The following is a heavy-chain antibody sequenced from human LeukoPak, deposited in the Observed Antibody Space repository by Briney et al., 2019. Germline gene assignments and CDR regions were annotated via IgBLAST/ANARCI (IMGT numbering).Heavy chain of an antibody. CDR2: INHSGST. D-gene: IGHD2-2*02. J-gene: IGHJ5*02. CDR1: GGSISSGGYY. V-gene: IGHV4-39*07. CDR3: ARGRFSYQLLHLRWFDP. Sequence: SETLSLTCTVSGGSISSGGYYWSWIRQHPGKGLEWIGEINHSGSTNYNPSLKSRVTISVDTSKNQFSLKLSSVTAADTAVYYCARGRFSYQLLHLRWFDPWGQGTLVTVSS.